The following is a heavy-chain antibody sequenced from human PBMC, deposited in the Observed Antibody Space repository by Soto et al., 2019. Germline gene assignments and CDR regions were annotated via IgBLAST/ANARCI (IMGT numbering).Heavy chain of an antibody. V-gene: IGHV1-8*01. Sequence: ASVEVSCNASGYTFTSYDINWVRQATGQGLEWMGWMNPNSGNTGYAQNVQGRVTMTRNTSISTAYMVLSSLRSEDTAVYYCARASRSGRGYYYYYGMDVWGQGTTVTVSS. D-gene: IGHD6-13*01. J-gene: IGHJ6*02. CDR1: GYTFTSYD. CDR3: ARASRSGRGYYYYYGMDV. CDR2: MNPNSGNT.